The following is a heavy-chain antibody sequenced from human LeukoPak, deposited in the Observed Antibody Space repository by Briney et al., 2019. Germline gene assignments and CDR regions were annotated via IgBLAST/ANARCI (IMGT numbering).Heavy chain of an antibody. CDR2: MSSGGTYI. V-gene: IGHV3-21*01. J-gene: IGHJ4*02. CDR3: ARDRPTGASRVFVVQ. CDR1: GFTFSNHA. D-gene: IGHD2-15*01. Sequence: GGSLRLSCTASGFTFSNHAMTCVPQAPGEGLEWGSSMSSGGTYIYYADSVRGRFTISRDTAKNSLYLVMNSLRAEDTATYYCARDRPTGASRVFVVQWGQGTLVTVPS.